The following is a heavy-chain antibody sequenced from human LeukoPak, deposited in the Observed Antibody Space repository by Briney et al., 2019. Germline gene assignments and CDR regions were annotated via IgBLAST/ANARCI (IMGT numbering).Heavy chain of an antibody. D-gene: IGHD3-10*01. J-gene: IGHJ5*02. V-gene: IGHV4-34*01. CDR2: INHSGST. CDR3: ARSWFGEYGTNGWFDP. Sequence: SETLSLTCAVYGGSFSGYYWSWIRQPPGKGLEWIGEINHSGSTNYNPSLKGRVTISVDTSKNQFSLKLSSVTAADTAVYYCARSWFGEYGTNGWFDPWGQGTLVTVSS. CDR1: GGSFSGYY.